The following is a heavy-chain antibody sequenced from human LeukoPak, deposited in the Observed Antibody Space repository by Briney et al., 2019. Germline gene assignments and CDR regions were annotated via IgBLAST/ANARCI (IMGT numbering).Heavy chain of an antibody. D-gene: IGHD3-22*01. V-gene: IGHV3-21*01. CDR3: ARTYYYDSSAFDAFDI. Sequence: GGSLRLSWAASGFTFSSYSMNWVRQAPGKGLEWVSSISSSSSYIYYADSVKGRFTISRDNAKNSLYLQMNSLRAEDTAVYYCARTYYYDSSAFDAFDIWGQGTMVTVSS. CDR2: ISSSSSYI. J-gene: IGHJ3*02. CDR1: GFTFSSYS.